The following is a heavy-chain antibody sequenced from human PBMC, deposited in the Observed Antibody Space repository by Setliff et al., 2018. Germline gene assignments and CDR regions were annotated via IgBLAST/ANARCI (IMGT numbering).Heavy chain of an antibody. CDR2: INTNTGEP. J-gene: IGHJ6*03. CDR1: GYTFTTYA. V-gene: IGHV7-4-1*02. Sequence: ASVKVSCKASGYTFTTYAINWVRQAPGQGPEWMGWINTNTGEPTYAQDFTGRFVFSSDTSVSTTYLQISSLKAEDTAIYYCARASRFGTTMWRGDYYMDVWGKGTTVTVSS. CDR3: ARASRFGTTMWRGDYYMDV. D-gene: IGHD3-10*01.